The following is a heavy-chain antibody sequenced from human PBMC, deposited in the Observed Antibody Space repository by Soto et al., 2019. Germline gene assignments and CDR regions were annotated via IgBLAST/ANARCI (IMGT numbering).Heavy chain of an antibody. CDR1: GGSFSGYY. J-gene: IGHJ5*02. Sequence: QVQLHQWGAGQLRASETLSLTCGVSGGSFSGYYWSWIRQPPGKGLEWIGEVNDSGNSNYNPSLTRRVVISVDTTKNEFSLKMNTVTAADTGVYYCARVRRWLPEEMVDLWGQGALVTVSS. V-gene: IGHV4-34*01. CDR2: VNDSGNS. D-gene: IGHD5-12*01. CDR3: ARVRRWLPEEMVDL.